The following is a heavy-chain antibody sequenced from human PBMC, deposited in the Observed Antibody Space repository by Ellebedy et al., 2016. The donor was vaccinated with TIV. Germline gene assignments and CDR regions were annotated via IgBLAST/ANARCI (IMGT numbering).Heavy chain of an antibody. CDR1: GFTFSSYA. CDR2: ISGSGGST. D-gene: IGHD2-21*02. J-gene: IGHJ2*01. Sequence: GESLKISCAASGFTFSSYAMSWVRQAPGKGLEWVSVISGSGGSTYYADSVKGRFTISRDNSKNTLYLQMNSLRAEDTAVYYCAKDGERDCRGGDCSPVGYFDLWGRGTLVTVSS. V-gene: IGHV3-23*01. CDR3: AKDGERDCRGGDCSPVGYFDL.